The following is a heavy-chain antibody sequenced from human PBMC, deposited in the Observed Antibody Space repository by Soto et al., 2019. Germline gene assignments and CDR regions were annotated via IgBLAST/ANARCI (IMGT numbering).Heavy chain of an antibody. J-gene: IGHJ4*02. CDR1: GFTFSSYA. CDR3: AKDRHSSSWYSRLIDY. D-gene: IGHD6-13*01. Sequence: PGGSLRLSCAASGFTFSSYAMSWVRQAPGKGLEWVSAISGSGGSTYYADSVKGRFTISRDNSKNTLYLQMNSLRAEDTAVYYCAKDRHSSSWYSRLIDYWGQGTLVTVSS. CDR2: ISGSGGST. V-gene: IGHV3-23*01.